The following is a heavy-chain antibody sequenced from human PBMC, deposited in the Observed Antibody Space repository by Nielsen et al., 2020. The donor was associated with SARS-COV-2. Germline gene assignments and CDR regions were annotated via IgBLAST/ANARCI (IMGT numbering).Heavy chain of an antibody. V-gene: IGHV3-33*01. CDR3: ARGGAAASLYEDY. CDR2: IWYDGSNK. D-gene: IGHD6-13*01. J-gene: IGHJ4*02. CDR1: GFTFSSYG. Sequence: GESLKISCAASGFTFSSYGMHWVRQAPGKGLEWVAVIWYDGSNKYYADSVKGRFTISRDNSKNTLYLQMNSLRAEDTAVYYCARGGAAASLYEDYWGQGTLVTVSS.